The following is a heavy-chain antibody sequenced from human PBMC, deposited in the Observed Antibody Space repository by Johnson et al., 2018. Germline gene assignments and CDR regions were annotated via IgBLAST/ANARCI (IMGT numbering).Heavy chain of an antibody. Sequence: QVQLQESGPGLVKPSETLSLTCIVSDVSISSYYWSWIRQPPGKGLEWIGSVYYSGSTNYNPSLKSRVTISVDTSKDQFFLTLSSVTAADTAVYYCARGKRPYSGYDFLVVPVQGMDVWGQGTTVTVSS. J-gene: IGHJ6*02. CDR1: DVSISSYY. D-gene: IGHD5-12*01. CDR2: VYYSGST. CDR3: ARGKRPYSGYDFLVVPVQGMDV. V-gene: IGHV4-59*01.